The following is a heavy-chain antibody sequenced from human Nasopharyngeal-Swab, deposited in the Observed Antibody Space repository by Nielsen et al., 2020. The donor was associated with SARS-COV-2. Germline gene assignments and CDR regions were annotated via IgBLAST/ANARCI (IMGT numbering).Heavy chain of an antibody. Sequence: SGPTLVKPTQTLTLTCTFSGFSLSTSGMSVSWIRQPPGKALEWLALIDWDDDKYYSTSLKTSLTISKDTSKNQVVLTMTNMDPVDTATYYCARVPATGYYFDYWGQGTLVTVSS. CDR2: IDWDDDK. CDR1: GFSLSTSGMS. V-gene: IGHV2-70*01. CDR3: ARVPATGYYFDY. D-gene: IGHD1-1*01. J-gene: IGHJ4*02.